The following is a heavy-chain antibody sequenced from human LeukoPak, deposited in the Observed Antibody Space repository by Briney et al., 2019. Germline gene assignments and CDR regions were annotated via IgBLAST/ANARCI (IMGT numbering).Heavy chain of an antibody. CDR1: GFTFSGYA. CDR3: AKNGVPVRI. J-gene: IGHJ4*02. D-gene: IGHD4-17*01. CDR2: LGGSGVST. V-gene: IGHV3-23*01. Sequence: PGGSLRLSCAASGFTFSGYAMSWVRQAPGKGLEWVSALGGSGVSTYYADSVKGRFTISRDNSKNTLYLQMHSLRAEDTAVYYCAKNGVPVRIWGQGTLVTVSS.